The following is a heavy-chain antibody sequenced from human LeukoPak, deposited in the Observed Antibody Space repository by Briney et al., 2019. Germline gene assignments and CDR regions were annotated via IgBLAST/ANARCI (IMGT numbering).Heavy chain of an antibody. CDR1: GFTFSSYA. CDR2: ISGSDGST. Sequence: GGSLRLSCAASGFTFSSYAMSWVRQAPGKGLEWVSAISGSDGSTYYADSVKGRFTISRDNSKNTLYLQMNSLRAEDTAVYYCAKDGVGATSLDCWGQGTLVTVSS. D-gene: IGHD1-26*01. V-gene: IGHV3-23*01. CDR3: AKDGVGATSLDC. J-gene: IGHJ4*02.